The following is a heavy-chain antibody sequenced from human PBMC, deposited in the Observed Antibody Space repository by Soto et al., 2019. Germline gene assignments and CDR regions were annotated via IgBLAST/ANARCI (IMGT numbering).Heavy chain of an antibody. Sequence: PSETLSLTCTVSGGSISSSSYYWGWIRQPPGKELEWIGSIYYSGSTYYNPSLKGRFTISRDNAKNSLYLQMNSLRAEDTALYYCAKDIRTHCSSTSCYAAFDYWGQGTLVTVSS. J-gene: IGHJ4*02. V-gene: IGHV4-39*02. D-gene: IGHD2-2*01. CDR3: AKDIRTHCSSTSCYAAFDY. CDR2: IYYSGST. CDR1: GGSISSSSYY.